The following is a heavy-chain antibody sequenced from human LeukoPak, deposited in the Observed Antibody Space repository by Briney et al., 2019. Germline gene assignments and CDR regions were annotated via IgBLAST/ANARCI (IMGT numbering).Heavy chain of an antibody. V-gene: IGHV3-7*01. CDR1: GFTFSNYW. Sequence: GGSLRLSCAASGFTFSNYWMTWVRQAPGKGLEWVANIKPDGSVGYYVDSVRGRFIISRDNAGNSLYLQMNSLRVEDTAVYYCTQNLVAAAGDHWGQGALLIVSS. CDR2: IKPDGSVG. CDR3: TQNLVAAAGDH. D-gene: IGHD6-13*01. J-gene: IGHJ4*02.